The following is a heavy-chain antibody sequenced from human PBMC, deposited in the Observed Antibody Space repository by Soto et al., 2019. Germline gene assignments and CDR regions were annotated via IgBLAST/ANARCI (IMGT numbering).Heavy chain of an antibody. CDR3: ARRSSGWYFDY. V-gene: IGHV3-23*01. J-gene: IGHJ4*02. CDR1: GFSFSSYA. D-gene: IGHD6-19*01. CDR2: ISGSGDST. Sequence: EVQLLESGGGLVQPGGSLRLSCAASGFSFSSYAMNWVRQAPGKGLEWVSVISGSGDSTYYADSVQGRFTISRDNSNNTLYLQMISLRAEDTAVYYCARRSSGWYFDYWGQGTLVIVSS.